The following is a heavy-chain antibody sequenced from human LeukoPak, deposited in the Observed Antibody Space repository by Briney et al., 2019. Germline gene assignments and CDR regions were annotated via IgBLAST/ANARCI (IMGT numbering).Heavy chain of an antibody. CDR3: ARLGATQYYYYYYMDV. CDR2: ISSSGSTI. D-gene: IGHD1-26*01. V-gene: IGHV3-48*03. Sequence: GGSLRLSCAASGFTFSSYEMNWVRQAPGKGLEWVSYISSSGSTIYYADSVKGRFTISRDNAKNSLYLQMNSLRAEDTAVYYCARLGATQYYYYYYMDVWGKGTTVTVSS. CDR1: GFTFSSYE. J-gene: IGHJ6*03.